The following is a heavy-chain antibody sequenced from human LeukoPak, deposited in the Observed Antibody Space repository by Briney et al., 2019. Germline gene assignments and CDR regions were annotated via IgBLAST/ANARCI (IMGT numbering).Heavy chain of an antibody. J-gene: IGHJ4*02. D-gene: IGHD5-12*01. CDR1: GGTFSSYA. CDR2: IIPILGIA. CDR3: ASPDRGYSGYDTY. Sequence: SVKVSRKASGGTFSSYAISWVRQAPGQGLEWMGRIIPILGIANYAQKFQGRVTITADKSTSTAYMELSSLRSEDTAVYYCASPDRGYSGYDTYWGQGTLVTVSS. V-gene: IGHV1-69*04.